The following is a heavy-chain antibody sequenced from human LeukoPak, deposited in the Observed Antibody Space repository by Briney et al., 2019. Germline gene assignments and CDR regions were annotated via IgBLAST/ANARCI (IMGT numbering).Heavy chain of an antibody. CDR1: GGTFSSYT. CDR2: IISILGIA. D-gene: IGHD3-10*01. V-gene: IGHV1-69*02. Sequence: GASVKVSCKASGGTFSSYTISWVRQAPGQGLEWMGRIISILGIADYAQKFQGRVTITADKSTSTAYMELSSLRSEDTAVYYCARLSYGSGSYYSDYWGQGTLVTVSS. J-gene: IGHJ4*02. CDR3: ARLSYGSGSYYSDY.